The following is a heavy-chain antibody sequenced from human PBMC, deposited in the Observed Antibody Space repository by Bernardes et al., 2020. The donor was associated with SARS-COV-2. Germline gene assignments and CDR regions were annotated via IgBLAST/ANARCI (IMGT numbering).Heavy chain of an antibody. V-gene: IGHV3-74*01. CDR2: ISPDGRST. J-gene: IGHJ5*02. D-gene: IGHD1-7*01. CDR1: GFSFSSYF. CDR3: VAYHWNSPMA. Sequence: GGSLRPSCAASGFSFSSYFMYWVRQTPGKELVWVSRISPDGRSTSHAGSVKGRFTVSRDNAKNTLFLEMTSLRADDTAVYYCVAYHWNSPMAWGQGTLVTVSS.